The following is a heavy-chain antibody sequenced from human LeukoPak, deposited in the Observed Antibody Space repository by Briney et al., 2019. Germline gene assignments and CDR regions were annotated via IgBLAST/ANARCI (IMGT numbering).Heavy chain of an antibody. J-gene: IGHJ4*02. V-gene: IGHV4-34*01. Sequence: SETLSLTCAVYGGSFSGYYWIWIRQPPGKGLEWIGEINHSGSTNYNPALKSRVPISVDTSKNQFSLKLSSVTAADTAVYYCARVGGYGADYWGQGTLVTVSS. D-gene: IGHD4-17*01. CDR3: ARVGGYGADY. CDR1: GGSFSGYY. CDR2: INHSGST.